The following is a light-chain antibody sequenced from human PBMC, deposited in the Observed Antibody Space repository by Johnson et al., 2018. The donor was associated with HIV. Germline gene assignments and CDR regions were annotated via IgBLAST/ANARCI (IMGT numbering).Light chain of an antibody. V-gene: IGLV1-51*01. Sequence: QSVLTQPPSVSAAPGQKVTISCSGSNSNIGNNYVSWYQQLPGTAPKLLIYDNNKRPSGIPDRFSGSKSGTSATLGITGLQTGDEADYYCGTWKSSLSAGGVFGTGTKVTVL. J-gene: IGLJ1*01. CDR3: GTWKSSLSAGGV. CDR1: NSNIGNNY. CDR2: DNN.